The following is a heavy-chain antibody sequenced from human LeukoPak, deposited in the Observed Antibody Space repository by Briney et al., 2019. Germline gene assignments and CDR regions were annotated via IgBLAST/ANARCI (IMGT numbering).Heavy chain of an antibody. CDR3: ARGMDFWSGYADC. D-gene: IGHD3-3*01. Sequence: GGSLRLSCAASGFTFDDYAMHWVRQAPGKGLEWVSGISWNSGSIGYADSVKGRFTISRDNAKNSLYLQMNSLRAEDTALYYCARGMDFWSGYADCWGQGTLVTVSS. CDR2: ISWNSGSI. V-gene: IGHV3-9*01. CDR1: GFTFDDYA. J-gene: IGHJ4*02.